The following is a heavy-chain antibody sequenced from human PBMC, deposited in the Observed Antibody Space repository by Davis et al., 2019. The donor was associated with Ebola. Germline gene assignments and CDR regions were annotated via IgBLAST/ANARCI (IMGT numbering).Heavy chain of an antibody. CDR3: AKDLWGIVVVVAATPGLDY. D-gene: IGHD2-15*01. Sequence: GGSLRLSCAASGFTFSNYAMSWVRQAPGKGLEWVSAISGSGGSTYYADSVKGRFTISRDNSKNTLYLQMNSLRAEDTAVYYCAKDLWGIVVVVAATPGLDYWGQGTLVTVSS. V-gene: IGHV3-23*01. CDR2: ISGSGGST. CDR1: GFTFSNYA. J-gene: IGHJ4*02.